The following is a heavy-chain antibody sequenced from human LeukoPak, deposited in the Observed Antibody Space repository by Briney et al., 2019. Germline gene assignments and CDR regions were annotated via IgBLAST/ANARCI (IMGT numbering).Heavy chain of an antibody. V-gene: IGHV3-9*01. CDR2: ISWNSGSI. D-gene: IGHD2-2*01. J-gene: IGHJ5*02. Sequence: GRSLRLSCAASGFTFDDYAMHWVRQAPGKGLEWVSGISWNSGSIGYADSVKGRFTISRDNAKNSLYLQMNSLRAEDTALYYCAKAGTVVPAATTRNWFDPWGQGTLVTVSS. CDR1: GFTFDDYA. CDR3: AKAGTVVPAATTRNWFDP.